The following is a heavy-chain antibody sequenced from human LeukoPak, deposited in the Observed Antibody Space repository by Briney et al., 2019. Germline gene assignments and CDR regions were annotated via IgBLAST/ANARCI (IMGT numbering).Heavy chain of an antibody. V-gene: IGHV3-30-3*01. D-gene: IGHD2-2*01. CDR1: GFTFSSYA. CDR3: ARDGDIVVVPAAMDY. J-gene: IGHJ4*02. Sequence: GRSLRLSCAASGFTFSSYAMHWVRQAPGKGLEWVAVISYDGSNKYYADSVKGRFTISRDNSKNTLYLQMNSLRAEDTAVYYCARDGDIVVVPAAMDYWGQGTLVTVSS. CDR2: ISYDGSNK.